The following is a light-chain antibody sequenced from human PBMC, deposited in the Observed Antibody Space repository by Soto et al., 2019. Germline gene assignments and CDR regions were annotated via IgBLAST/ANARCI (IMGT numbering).Light chain of an antibody. CDR3: QQYGSSVWT. J-gene: IGKJ1*01. Sequence: TQSPSSLSSSVGDRVTITCRASQSISSYLNWYQQKPGKAPKLLIYAASSLQSGVPDRFSGSGSGTDFTLTISRLEPEDFAVYYCQQYGSSVWTFGQGTKVDIK. CDR2: AAS. V-gene: IGKV1-39*01. CDR1: QSISSY.